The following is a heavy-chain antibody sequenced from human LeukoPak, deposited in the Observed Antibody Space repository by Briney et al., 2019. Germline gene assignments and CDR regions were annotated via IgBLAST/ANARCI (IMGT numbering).Heavy chain of an antibody. D-gene: IGHD3-10*01. CDR3: ARHGTIFYGSGTYYNKYYYYYMDV. CDR1: GGSFSGYY. CDR2: IYYSGST. J-gene: IGHJ6*03. V-gene: IGHV4-39*01. Sequence: SETLSLTCAVYGGSFSGYYWGWIRQPPGKGLEWIGCIYYSGSTYYNPSLKSRVTISVDTSKNQFSLKLSSVTAADTAVYYCARHGTIFYGSGTYYNKYYYYYMDVGGKGTTVTISS.